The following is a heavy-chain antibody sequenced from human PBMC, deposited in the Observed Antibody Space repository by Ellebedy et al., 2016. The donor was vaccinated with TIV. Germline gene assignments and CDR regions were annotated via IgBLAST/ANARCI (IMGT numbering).Heavy chain of an antibody. CDR1: GYSFTNYW. Sequence: GESLKISCKVSGYSFTNYWIGWVRQMPGKGLEWMGIIFPGDSDTRYSQSFRGQVTISADNSISTAYLQWSSLKASDTAMYYCASPHDSSSSFDYWGQGTRVTVSS. D-gene: IGHD3-22*01. V-gene: IGHV5-51*01. CDR3: ASPHDSSSSFDY. CDR2: IFPGDSDT. J-gene: IGHJ4*02.